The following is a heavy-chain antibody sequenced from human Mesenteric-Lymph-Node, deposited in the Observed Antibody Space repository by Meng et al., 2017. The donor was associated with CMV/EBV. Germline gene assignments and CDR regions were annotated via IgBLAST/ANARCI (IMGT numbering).Heavy chain of an antibody. Sequence: GESLKISCVASGFTFSSYGMSWVRQAPGKGLEWVSAISGSGGSTYYADSVKGRFTISRDNSKNTLYLQMNSLRAEDTAVYYCAKDARRWLQSAPGGYWGQGTLVTVSS. CDR3: AKDARRWLQSAPGGY. V-gene: IGHV3-23*01. J-gene: IGHJ4*02. D-gene: IGHD5-24*01. CDR1: GFTFSSYG. CDR2: ISGSGGST.